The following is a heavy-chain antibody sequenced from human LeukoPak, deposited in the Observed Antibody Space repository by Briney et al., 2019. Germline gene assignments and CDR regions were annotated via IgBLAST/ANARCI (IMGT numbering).Heavy chain of an antibody. J-gene: IGHJ4*02. D-gene: IGHD2-8*02. CDR3: AGRYCTGGLCFRLFDS. CDR2: LYSGGT. Sequence: SETLSLTCTVSGGSISSNSYFWGWIRQPPGKGLEWIGSLYSGGTNYTPSLKSRVTISVDTSKNQFSLKLTSVTAADTAVYFCAGRYCTGGLCFRLFDSWGQGTLVTVSS. V-gene: IGHV4-39*01. CDR1: GGSISSNSYF.